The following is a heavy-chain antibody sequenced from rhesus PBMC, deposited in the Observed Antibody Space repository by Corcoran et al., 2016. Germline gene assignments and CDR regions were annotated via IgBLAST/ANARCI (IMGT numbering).Heavy chain of an antibody. CDR2: IAGRGGYT. CDR3: ARDRFDC. Sequence: QVQLQESGPGLVKPSETLSLTCAVSGGSISSNYWSWIRQPRGKGLEWSGRIAGRGGYTAYTPSLKSRVTISSGTGKNQFSLKLSSVAAADTAVNYCARDRFDCGGQGVLVTVSS. V-gene: IGHV4-173*01. CDR1: GGSISSNY. J-gene: IGHJ4*01.